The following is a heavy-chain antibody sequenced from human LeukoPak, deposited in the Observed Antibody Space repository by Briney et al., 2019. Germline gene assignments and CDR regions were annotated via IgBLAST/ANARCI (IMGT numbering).Heavy chain of an antibody. CDR2: INPNSGGT. V-gene: IGHV1-2*02. Sequence: ASVKVSCKASGYTFTGYYMHWVRQAPGQGLEWMGWINPNSGGTNYAQKFQGRVTMTRDMSTSTVYMELSSLRSEDTAVYYCARGRVGRAVAFDYWGQGTLVTVSS. CDR3: ARGRVGRAVAFDY. D-gene: IGHD6-19*01. CDR1: GYTFTGYY. J-gene: IGHJ4*02.